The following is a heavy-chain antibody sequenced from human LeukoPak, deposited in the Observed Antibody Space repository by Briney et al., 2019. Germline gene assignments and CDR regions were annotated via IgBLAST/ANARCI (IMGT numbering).Heavy chain of an antibody. V-gene: IGHV4-4*07. Sequence: SETLSLTCTVSGGSISSYYWSWIRQPAGKGLEWIGRIYTSGSTNYNPSLKSRVTMSVDTSKNHFSLKLSSVTAADTAVYYCARAAYYDKSYYYMDVWGKGTTVTVSS. CDR3: ARAAYYDKSYYYMDV. D-gene: IGHD3-22*01. J-gene: IGHJ6*03. CDR2: IYTSGST. CDR1: GGSISSYY.